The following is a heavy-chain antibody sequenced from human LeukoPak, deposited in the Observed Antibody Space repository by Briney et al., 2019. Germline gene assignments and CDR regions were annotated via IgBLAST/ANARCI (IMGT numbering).Heavy chain of an antibody. Sequence: GGSLRLSCAASGFTFSSYSMNWVRQAPGKGLEWVSSLSSSSSYIYYADSVKGRFTISRDNAKNSLYLQMNSLRAEDTAVYYCARAGRGLRFFDWLTYDYWGQGTLVTVSS. D-gene: IGHD3-9*01. CDR3: ARAGRGLRFFDWLTYDY. J-gene: IGHJ4*02. CDR2: LSSSSSYI. V-gene: IGHV3-21*01. CDR1: GFTFSSYS.